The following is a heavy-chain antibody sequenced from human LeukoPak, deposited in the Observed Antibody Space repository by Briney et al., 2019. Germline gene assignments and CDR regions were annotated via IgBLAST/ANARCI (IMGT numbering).Heavy chain of an antibody. CDR2: INHSGST. J-gene: IGHJ4*02. CDR3: ARTGRTYYDFWSGYYTGAWFDY. CDR1: GGSFSGYY. D-gene: IGHD3-3*01. Sequence: SETLSLTCAVYGGSFSGYYWSWIRQPPGKGLKWIGEINHSGSTNYNPSLKSRVTISVDTSKNQFSLKLSSVTAADTAVYYCARTGRTYYDFWSGYYTGAWFDYWGQGILVTVSS. V-gene: IGHV4-34*01.